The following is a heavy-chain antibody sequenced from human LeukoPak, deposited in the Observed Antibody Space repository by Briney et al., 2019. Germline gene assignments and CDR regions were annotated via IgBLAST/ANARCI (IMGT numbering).Heavy chain of an antibody. J-gene: IGHJ6*02. V-gene: IGHV3-21*01. D-gene: IGHD6-19*01. CDR1: GFTFSSYS. CDR3: VRDLIAVAGTTGYYYGMDV. CDR2: ISSSSSYI. Sequence: GGSLRLSCAASGFTFSSYSMNWVRQAPGKGLEWVSSISSSSSYIYYADSVKGRFTISRDNAKNSLYLQMNSLRAEDTAVYYCVRDLIAVAGTTGYYYGMDVWGQGTTVTVSS.